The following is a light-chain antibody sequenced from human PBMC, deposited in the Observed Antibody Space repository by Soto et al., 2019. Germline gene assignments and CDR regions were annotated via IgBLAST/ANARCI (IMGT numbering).Light chain of an antibody. Sequence: QSALTQPASVSGSPGQSITISCTGTSSDVGSYNLVSWYQQHPGKAPKLMIYEGSKRPSGVSNRFSGSKSGNTASLTISGLQGEDEADYYCCAYAGSLFGGGTKLTVL. CDR3: CAYAGSL. V-gene: IGLV2-23*01. CDR2: EGS. CDR1: SSDVGSYNL. J-gene: IGLJ2*01.